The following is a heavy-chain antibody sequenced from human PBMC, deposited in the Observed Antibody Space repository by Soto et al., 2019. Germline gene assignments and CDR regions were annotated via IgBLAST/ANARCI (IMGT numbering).Heavy chain of an antibody. CDR3: VKSRPRATIFGVVINGFDY. CDR1: GFTFNDCA. J-gene: IGHJ4*02. D-gene: IGHD3-3*01. CDR2: ISGSGYDI. Sequence: EVQVLESGGGLVQPGGSLRLSCAASGFTFNDCAMSWVRQAPGKGLEWVSSISGSGYDIYYADSVKGRFTISRDNRKNMVYLQMDNLRADDTAVYFCVKSRPRATIFGVVINGFDYWGQGTLVTVSS. V-gene: IGHV3-23*01.